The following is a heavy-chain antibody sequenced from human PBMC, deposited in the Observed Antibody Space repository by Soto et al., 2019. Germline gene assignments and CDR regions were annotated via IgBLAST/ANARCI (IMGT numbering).Heavy chain of an antibody. CDR2: ISSDGSNK. CDR1: GFAFSTYG. V-gene: IGHV3-30*18. J-gene: IGHJ6*02. Sequence: PGGSLRLSCAASGFAFSTYGMHWVRQAPGKGLEWVAVISSDGSNKYYIDSVKGRFTLSRDNSKNRLYLQMNSLRTEDTAVYYCAKGGRGVVEVRGVWGQGTTVTVSS. D-gene: IGHD2-2*01. CDR3: AKGGRGVVEVRGV.